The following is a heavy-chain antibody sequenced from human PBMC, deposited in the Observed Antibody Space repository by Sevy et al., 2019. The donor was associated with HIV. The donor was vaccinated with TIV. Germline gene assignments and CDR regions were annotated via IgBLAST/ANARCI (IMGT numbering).Heavy chain of an antibody. V-gene: IGHV3-7*01. Sequence: GGSLRLSCAASGLTFSSYWMTWVRQAPGKGLEWVANINQGGSQEYYVDSVKGRFTISRDNAKNSLYLQINSLRAEDTAVYYCAKILPAGVPAEYFQHWGQGTLVTVSS. CDR2: INQGGSQE. J-gene: IGHJ1*01. CDR1: GLTFSSYW. CDR3: AKILPAGVPAEYFQH. D-gene: IGHD2-2*01.